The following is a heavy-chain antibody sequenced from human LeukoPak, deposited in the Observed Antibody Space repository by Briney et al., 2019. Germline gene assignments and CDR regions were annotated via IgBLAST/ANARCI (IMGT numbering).Heavy chain of an antibody. Sequence: SETLSLTCTVSGGSISSYYWSWIRQPPGKGLEWIGYIYYSGSTNYNPSLKSRVAISVDTSKNQFSLKLSSVTAADTAVYYCARLRDCSSTSCPLDYWGQGTLVTVSS. CDR3: ARLRDCSSTSCPLDY. CDR2: IYYSGST. D-gene: IGHD2-2*01. V-gene: IGHV4-59*01. CDR1: GGSISSYY. J-gene: IGHJ4*02.